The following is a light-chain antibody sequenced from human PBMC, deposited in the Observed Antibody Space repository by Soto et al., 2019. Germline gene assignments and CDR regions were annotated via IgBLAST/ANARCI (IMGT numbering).Light chain of an antibody. Sequence: QLVLTQSPSASASLGASVKLTCTLSSGHSSYAIAWHQQQPEKGPRYLMKLNSDGSHSKGDGIPDRFSGSSYGAERYLTISSLQSEDEADYCCQTWGTGIQVFGGGTKLTVL. CDR1: SGHSSYA. V-gene: IGLV4-69*01. J-gene: IGLJ3*02. CDR2: LNSDGSH. CDR3: QTWGTGIQV.